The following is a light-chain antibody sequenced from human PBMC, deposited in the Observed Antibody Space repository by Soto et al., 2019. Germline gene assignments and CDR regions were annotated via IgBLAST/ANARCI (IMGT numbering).Light chain of an antibody. V-gene: IGKV3-20*01. Sequence: ESVLTQSPGTLSLSPGERATLSCRTSQSVSDNHLAWYQQKPGQAPRLLIFGASSRATGIPDRFSGSGSGTDFTLTISRLEPEDSAVYYCQQDDISFGGGTKVEIK. CDR1: QSVSDNH. CDR2: GAS. J-gene: IGKJ4*01. CDR3: QQDDIS.